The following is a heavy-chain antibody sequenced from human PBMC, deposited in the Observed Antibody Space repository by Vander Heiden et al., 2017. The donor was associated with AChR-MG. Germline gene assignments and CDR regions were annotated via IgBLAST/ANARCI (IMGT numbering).Heavy chain of an antibody. V-gene: IGHV4-4*02. CDR1: AISSNNW. Sequence: QVQLQESGPGLVKLSGTLSLTCALSAISSNNWWSWVRQPPGKGLECIEEIYDEGRTNYNPALKSRVTISVDKSKNQFSLKLRSVTAADTAVYYCVRHSFFEVPPIDDWGQGTLVTVSS. CDR2: IYDEGRT. J-gene: IGHJ4*02. CDR3: VRHSFFEVPPIDD.